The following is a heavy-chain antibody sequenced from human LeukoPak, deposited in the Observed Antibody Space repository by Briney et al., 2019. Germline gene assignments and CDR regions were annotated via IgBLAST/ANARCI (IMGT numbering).Heavy chain of an antibody. J-gene: IGHJ4*02. V-gene: IGHV3-21*06. D-gene: IGHD3-22*01. Sequence: GGSLRLSCAASGFTFNMYSMRWVRQAPGKGLEWVSSTTSSSSYIYYADSVKGRFTISRDNAKNSLYLQMDSLTAEDTAVYYCARDVDSSGYMGGWYWGQGTLVTVSS. CDR3: ARDVDSSGYMGGWY. CDR1: GFTFNMYS. CDR2: TTSSSSYI.